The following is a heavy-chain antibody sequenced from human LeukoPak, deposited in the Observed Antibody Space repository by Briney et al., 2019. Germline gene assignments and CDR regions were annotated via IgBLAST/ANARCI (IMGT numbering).Heavy chain of an antibody. CDR2: IKRKISGGTT. CDR1: GFTFSNAW. D-gene: IGHD3-10*01. CDR3: TTDAPYYYGSGTKTDAFDL. V-gene: IGHV3-15*01. Sequence: PGGSLRLSCAASGFTFSNAWMYWVRQAPGKGLEWVGRIKRKISGGTTDYAAPVKGRFTISRDDSKNTLYLQMNSLKTEDTAVYYCTTDAPYYYGSGTKTDAFDLWGQGTMVTVSS. J-gene: IGHJ3*01.